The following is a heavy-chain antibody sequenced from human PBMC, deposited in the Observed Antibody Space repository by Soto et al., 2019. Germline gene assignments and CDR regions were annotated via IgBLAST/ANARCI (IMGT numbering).Heavy chain of an antibody. Sequence: SETLSLTCAVYGGSFSGYYWSWIRQPPGKGLEWIGEINHSGSTNYNPSLKSRVTISVDTSKNQFSLKLSSVTAADTAVYYCARGRLRPTLNWFYPRGQGTLVTVSS. CDR2: INHSGST. V-gene: IGHV4-34*01. CDR1: GGSFSGYY. CDR3: ARGRLRPTLNWFYP. J-gene: IGHJ5*02. D-gene: IGHD3-16*01.